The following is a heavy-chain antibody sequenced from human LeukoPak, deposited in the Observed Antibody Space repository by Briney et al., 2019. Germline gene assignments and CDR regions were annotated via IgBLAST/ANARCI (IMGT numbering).Heavy chain of an antibody. D-gene: IGHD2-15*01. V-gene: IGHV3-53*01. J-gene: IGHJ3*02. CDR2: IYSGGGT. CDR1: GFTVTNNY. Sequence: GGSLRLSCAASGFTVTNNYMTWVRQAPGKALEWLSVIYSGGGTYYADSVKGRFTISRDNSKNTLFLQMNSLREDDTAVYYCAGPLLGYCSGGSCPGVAFDMWGQGTMVTVSS. CDR3: AGPLLGYCSGGSCPGVAFDM.